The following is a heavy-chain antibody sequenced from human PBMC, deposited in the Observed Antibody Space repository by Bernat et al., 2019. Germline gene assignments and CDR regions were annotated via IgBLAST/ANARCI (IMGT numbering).Heavy chain of an antibody. Sequence: QVQLVESGGGVVQPGRSLRLSCAASGFTFSSYGMHWVRQAPGKGLEWVAVISYDGSNKYYADSVKGRFTISRDNSKNTLYLQMNSLRAEDTAVYYCAKEGGAGDYDSSGYYGAVDYWGQGTLVTVSS. D-gene: IGHD3-22*01. V-gene: IGHV3-30*18. CDR1: GFTFSSYG. CDR3: AKEGGAGDYDSSGYYGAVDY. CDR2: ISYDGSNK. J-gene: IGHJ4*02.